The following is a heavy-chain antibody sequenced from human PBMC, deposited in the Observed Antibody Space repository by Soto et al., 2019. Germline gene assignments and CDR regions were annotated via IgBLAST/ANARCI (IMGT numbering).Heavy chain of an antibody. D-gene: IGHD2-8*01. CDR2: ISAYNGST. CDR3: ARVPYCTNGVCYGLYGMAV. CDR1: GYTFTSYG. Sequence: GASVKVSCKASGYTFTSYGISWVRQAPGQGLEWMGWISAYNGSTNYAQKLQGRVTMTTDTSTSTAYMELRSLRSDDTAVYYCARVPYCTNGVCYGLYGMAVWGQGTTVTVSS. V-gene: IGHV1-18*01. J-gene: IGHJ6*02.